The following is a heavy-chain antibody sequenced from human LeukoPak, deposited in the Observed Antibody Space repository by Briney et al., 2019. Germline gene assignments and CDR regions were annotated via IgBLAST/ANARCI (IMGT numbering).Heavy chain of an antibody. CDR1: GGSISSYY. CDR3: ARGLVGNFYYYGMDV. CDR2: IYYSEST. J-gene: IGHJ6*02. Sequence: SETLSLTCTVSGGSISSYYCSWIRQPPGKGLEWFGYIYYSESTNYNPSLKSRVTISVDTSKNQFSLKLSSVTAADTAVYYCARGLVGNFYYYGMDVWGQGTTVTVS. V-gene: IGHV4-59*01. D-gene: IGHD6-19*01.